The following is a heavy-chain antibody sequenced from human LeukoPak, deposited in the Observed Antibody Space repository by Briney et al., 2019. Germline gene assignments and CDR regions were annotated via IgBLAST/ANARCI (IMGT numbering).Heavy chain of an antibody. Sequence: PSETLSLTCTVFGGSISNYYWSWIRQPAGKGLEWIGRIYTSGNTNYNPSLKSRVTMSVDTSENQFSLKLSPMTAADTAVYYCARGYGYQNFDYWGQGTLVTVSS. CDR2: IYTSGNT. CDR3: ARGYGYQNFDY. J-gene: IGHJ4*02. CDR1: GGSISNYY. D-gene: IGHD5-24*01. V-gene: IGHV4-4*07.